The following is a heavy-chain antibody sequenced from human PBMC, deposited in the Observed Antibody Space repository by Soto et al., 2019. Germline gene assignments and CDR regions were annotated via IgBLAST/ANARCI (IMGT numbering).Heavy chain of an antibody. CDR3: ARGAYGSGSWYYYYGMDV. V-gene: IGHV4-4*02. Sequence: PSETLSLTCAVSGGSISSSNWWSWVRQPPGKGLEWIGEIYHSGSTNYNPSLKSRVTISVDKSKNQFSLKLSSVTAADTAVYYCARGAYGSGSWYYYYGMDVWGKGTTVT. J-gene: IGHJ6*04. D-gene: IGHD3-10*01. CDR2: IYHSGST. CDR1: GGSISSSNW.